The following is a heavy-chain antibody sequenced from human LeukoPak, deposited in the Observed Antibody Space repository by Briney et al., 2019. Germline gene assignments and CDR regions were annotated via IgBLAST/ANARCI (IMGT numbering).Heavy chain of an antibody. V-gene: IGHV3-21*01. CDR1: GFTFSSYS. CDR3: ARDFIAAAGNSLYYFDY. Sequence: PGGSLRLSCAASGFTFSSYSMNWVRQAPGKGLEWVSSISSSSSYIYYADSVKGRFTISRDNAKNSLYLQMNSLRAEDTAVYYCARDFIAAAGNSLYYFDYWGQGTLVTVSS. CDR2: ISSSSSYI. D-gene: IGHD6-13*01. J-gene: IGHJ4*02.